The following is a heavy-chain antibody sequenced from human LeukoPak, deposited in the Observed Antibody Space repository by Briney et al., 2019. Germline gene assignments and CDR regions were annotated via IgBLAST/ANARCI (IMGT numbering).Heavy chain of an antibody. CDR1: GFTFDDYA. CDR3: AKAGNRWFGELLIVGEFMESGSDGMDV. CDR2: ISWNSGSI. D-gene: IGHD3-10*01. J-gene: IGHJ6*02. Sequence: PGRSLRLSCAASGFTFDDYAMHWVRQAPGKGLEWVSGISWNSGSIGYADSVKGRFTISRDNAKNSLYLQMNSLRAEDTALYYCAKAGNRWFGELLIVGEFMESGSDGMDVWGQGTTVTVSS. V-gene: IGHV3-9*01.